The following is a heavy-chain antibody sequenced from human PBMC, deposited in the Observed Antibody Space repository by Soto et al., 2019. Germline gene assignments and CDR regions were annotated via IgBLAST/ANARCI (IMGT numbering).Heavy chain of an antibody. CDR3: ARHGAY. J-gene: IGHJ4*02. CDR1: GVSITNTSYY. V-gene: IGHV4-39*01. Sequence: QLQLQESGPGLVKPSETLSLTCTVSGVSITNTSYYWGWIRQPPGRGLEWIGTIYFSVSTFYNPSLKSRLTISVATSKNQCSLRLSSVTAADTAVYYCARHGAYWGQGTLVAVSS. CDR2: IYFSVST. D-gene: IGHD3-10*01.